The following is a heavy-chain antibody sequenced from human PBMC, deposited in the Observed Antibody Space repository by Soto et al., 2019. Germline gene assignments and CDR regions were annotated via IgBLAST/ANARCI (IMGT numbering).Heavy chain of an antibody. J-gene: IGHJ3*02. CDR1: GFTFSSYG. CDR2: IWYDGSNK. V-gene: IGHV3-33*01. D-gene: IGHD3-9*01. CDR3: ASDILTGLNAFDI. Sequence: GGSLRLSCAASGFTFSSYGMHWVRQAPGKGLEWVAVIWYDGSNKYYADSVKGRFTISRDNSKNTLYLQMNSLRAEDTAVYYCASDILTGLNAFDIWGQGTMVTVSS.